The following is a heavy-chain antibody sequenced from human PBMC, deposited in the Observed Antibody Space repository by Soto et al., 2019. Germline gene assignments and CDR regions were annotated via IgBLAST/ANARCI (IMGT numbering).Heavy chain of an antibody. J-gene: IGHJ4*02. V-gene: IGHV6-1*01. CDR2: TYYRSKWNS. Sequence: PSQTLSLTCAISGDSVSSNSALWNWIRQSPSRGLEWLGRTYYRSKWNSDYAVSVKSRIAINADTSKNVFSLQLNSVTPEDTAVYYCVSSSSPYYFDLWGQGALVTVSS. CDR3: VSSSSPYYFDL. D-gene: IGHD6-6*01. CDR1: GDSVSSNSAL.